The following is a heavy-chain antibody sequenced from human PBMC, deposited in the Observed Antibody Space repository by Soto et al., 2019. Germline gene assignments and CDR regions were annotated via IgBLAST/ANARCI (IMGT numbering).Heavy chain of an antibody. CDR2: ISGSGGST. CDR3: AKTVAGDY. J-gene: IGHJ4*02. CDR1: GFTFSSYA. D-gene: IGHD6-19*01. V-gene: IGHV3-23*01. Sequence: GGSLILSCASSGFTFSSYAMSWVRPAPGKGLEWVSAISGSGGSTYYADSVKCRFTISRDNSKNTLYLQMNSLRAEDTAVYYCAKTVAGDYWGQGTLVTVSS.